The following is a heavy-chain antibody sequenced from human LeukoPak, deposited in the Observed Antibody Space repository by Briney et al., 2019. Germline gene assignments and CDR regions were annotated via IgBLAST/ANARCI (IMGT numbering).Heavy chain of an antibody. CDR1: GGSISSSSYY. CDR2: IYYSGGT. V-gene: IGHV4-39*01. D-gene: IGHD6-13*01. CDR3: ARQPRQQYLAPYYYYYYMDV. J-gene: IGHJ6*03. Sequence: SETLSLTCTVSGGSISSSSYYWGWIRQPPGKGLEWIGSIYYSGGTYYNPSLKSRVTISVDTSKNQFSLKLSSVTAADTAVYYCARQPRQQYLAPYYYYYYMDVWGKGTTVTVSS.